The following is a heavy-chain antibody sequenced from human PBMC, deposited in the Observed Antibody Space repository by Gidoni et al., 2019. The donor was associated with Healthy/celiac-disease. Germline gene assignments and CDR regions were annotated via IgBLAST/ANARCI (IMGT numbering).Heavy chain of an antibody. CDR1: GGSISSYY. J-gene: IGHJ5*02. CDR3: AREDTTNSPSRWFDP. D-gene: IGHD1-26*01. CDR2: IYYSGST. Sequence: QVQLQESGPGLVKPSETLSLTCTVSGGSISSYYWSWIRQPPGKGLEWIGYIYYSGSTNYNPSLKSRVTISVDTSKNQFSLKLSSVTAADTAVYYCAREDTTNSPSRWFDPWGQGTLVTVSS. V-gene: IGHV4-59*01.